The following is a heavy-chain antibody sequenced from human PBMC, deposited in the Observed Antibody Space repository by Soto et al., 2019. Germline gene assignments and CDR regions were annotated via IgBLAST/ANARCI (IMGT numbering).Heavy chain of an antibody. CDR3: ARSRSGSYYYGMDV. V-gene: IGHV1-8*01. J-gene: IGHJ6*02. D-gene: IGHD3-3*01. Sequence: QVQLVQSGAEVKKPGALVKVSCKASGYTFTSYDINWVRQATGQGLEWMGWMNPNSGNTGYAQKFQGRVTMTRNTSIITAYMELSSLRSEDTAVYYCARSRSGSYYYGMDVWGQGTAVTVSS. CDR2: MNPNSGNT. CDR1: GYTFTSYD.